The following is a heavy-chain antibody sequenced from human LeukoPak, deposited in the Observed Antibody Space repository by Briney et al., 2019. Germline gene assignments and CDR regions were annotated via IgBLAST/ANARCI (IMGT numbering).Heavy chain of an antibody. CDR1: GFTFSNAW. D-gene: IGHD3-10*01. CDR2: INGSGGST. Sequence: GGSLRLSCAASGFTFSNAWMSWVRQAPGKGLEWVSAINGSGGSTYYADSVKGRFTISRDNSKNTLYLQMNSLRAEDTAVYYCATSPRPAPPDMVRGVILPFKDWGQGTLVTVSS. V-gene: IGHV3-23*01. CDR3: ATSPRPAPPDMVRGVILPFKD. J-gene: IGHJ4*02.